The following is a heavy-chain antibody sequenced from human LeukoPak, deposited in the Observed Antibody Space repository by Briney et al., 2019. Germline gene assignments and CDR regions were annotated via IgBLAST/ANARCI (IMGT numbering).Heavy chain of an antibody. V-gene: IGHV1-46*01. CDR2: ISPGGGST. CDR3: GRVTFYAFDI. CDR1: GNTFSSYF. J-gene: IGHJ3*02. D-gene: IGHD3-3*02. Sequence: ASVKVSCKASGNTFSSYFIHWVRQASGQGLEWMGIISPGGGSTTYAQELQGRVTMTRDTSTSTVYMELSSLRSEDTAVYYCGRVTFYAFDIWGQGTMVTVSS.